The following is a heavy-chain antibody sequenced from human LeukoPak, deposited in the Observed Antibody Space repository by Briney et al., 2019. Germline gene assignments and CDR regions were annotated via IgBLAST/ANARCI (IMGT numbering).Heavy chain of an antibody. D-gene: IGHD3-22*01. CDR3: ARAYDSSGPAY. CDR1: GYSISSGYY. J-gene: IGHJ4*02. CDR2: IYYSGST. Sequence: SETLSLTCTVSGYSISSGYYWGWIRQPPGKGLEWIGSIYYSGSTYYNPSLKSRVTISVDTSKNQFSLKLSSVTAADTAVYYCARAYDSSGPAYWGQGTLVTVSS. V-gene: IGHV4-38-2*02.